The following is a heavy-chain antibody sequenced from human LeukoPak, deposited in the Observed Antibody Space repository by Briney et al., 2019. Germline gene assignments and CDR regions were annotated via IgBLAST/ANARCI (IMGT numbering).Heavy chain of an antibody. CDR2: FDPEDGET. V-gene: IGHV1-24*01. CDR1: GYTLTELS. J-gene: IGHJ4*02. D-gene: IGHD6-19*01. Sequence: ASVTVSCKVSGYTLTELSMHWVRQAPGKGVXXXXGFDPEDGETIYAQKFQGRVTMTEDTSTDTAYMELSSLRSEDTAVYYCATDSSGWQTGYFDYWGQGTLVTVSS. CDR3: ATDSSGWQTGYFDY.